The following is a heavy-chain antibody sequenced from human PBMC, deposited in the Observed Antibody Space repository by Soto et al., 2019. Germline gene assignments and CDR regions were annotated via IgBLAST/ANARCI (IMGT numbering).Heavy chain of an antibody. CDR1: GFSLTTTGVA. CDR2: IYWDDDK. Sequence: QITLKESGPTLVKPTQTLTLTCTFSGFSLTTTGVAVGWIRQPPGKALEWLALIYWDDDKRYSPSLKSRLTITKHTSKNQVLRTMINIDPVDTATYYCAHERDGHPWYSFDYWGQGALVTVSS. J-gene: IGHJ4*02. D-gene: IGHD2-8*02. V-gene: IGHV2-5*02. CDR3: AHERDGHPWYSFDY.